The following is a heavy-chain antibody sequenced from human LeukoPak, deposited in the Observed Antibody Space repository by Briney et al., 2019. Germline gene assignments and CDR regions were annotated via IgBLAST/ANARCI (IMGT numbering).Heavy chain of an antibody. J-gene: IGHJ4*02. CDR2: INYGGNT. D-gene: IGHD3-16*01. CDR1: SGSIRGSDYY. CDR3: ARLVLSYGNAFDH. V-gene: IGHV4-39*02. Sequence: SETLSLTCTVSSGSIRGSDYYWCWIRQPPGKGLEWIGSINYGGNTYYDSSLKSRVTISVDTSKNHFSLRLTSVTAADTAVCYCARLVLSYGNAFDHWGQGALVTVSS.